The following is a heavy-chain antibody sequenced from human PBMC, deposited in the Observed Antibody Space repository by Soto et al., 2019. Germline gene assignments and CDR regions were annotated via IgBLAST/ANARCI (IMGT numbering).Heavy chain of an antibody. CDR2: IYPGDSDT. Sequence: GESLKISCKGSGYSFTSYWIGWVRQMPGKGLEWMGIIYPGDSDTRYSPSFQGQVTISADKSISTAYLQWSSLKASDTAMYCCARHNPGNYYGMDVWGQGTSVTVSS. CDR1: GYSFTSYW. J-gene: IGHJ6*02. D-gene: IGHD3-16*01. CDR3: ARHNPGNYYGMDV. V-gene: IGHV5-51*01.